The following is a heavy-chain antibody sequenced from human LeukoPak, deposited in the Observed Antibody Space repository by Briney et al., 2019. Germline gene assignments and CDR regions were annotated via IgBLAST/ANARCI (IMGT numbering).Heavy chain of an antibody. J-gene: IGHJ6*02. V-gene: IGHV3-21*01. Sequence: GSLRLSCAASGFTFSSYSMNWVRQAPGKGLERVSSISSSSSYIYYADSVKGRFTISRDNAKNSLYLQMNSLRAEDTAVYYCARVYYYGSGSYHNYYYYGMDVWGQGTTVTVSS. CDR3: ARVYYYGSGSYHNYYYYGMDV. CDR1: GFTFSSYS. D-gene: IGHD3-10*01. CDR2: ISSSSSYI.